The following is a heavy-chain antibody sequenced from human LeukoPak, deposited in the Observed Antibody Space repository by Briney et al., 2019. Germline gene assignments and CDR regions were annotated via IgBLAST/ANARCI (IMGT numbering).Heavy chain of an antibody. CDR1: GGSISSYY. Sequence: SETLSLTCTVSGGSISSYYWSWIRQPPGKGLEWIGYIYYSGSTNYNPSLKSRVTMSVDTSKNQFSLRLTSVTAADTAVYYCARQEGQGGATAFDSWGQGTLVTVSS. J-gene: IGHJ4*02. D-gene: IGHD1-26*01. CDR3: ARQEGQGGATAFDS. V-gene: IGHV4-59*08. CDR2: IYYSGST.